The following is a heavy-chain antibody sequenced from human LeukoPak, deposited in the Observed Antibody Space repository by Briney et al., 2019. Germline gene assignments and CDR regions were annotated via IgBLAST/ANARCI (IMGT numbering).Heavy chain of an antibody. Sequence: GESLKISCKGSGYSFTSYWIGWVRQMPGKGLEWMGIIHPGDSDTRYSPSFQGQVTISADKSISTAYLQWSSLKASDTAMYYCARQTAHQQLHIDYWGQGTLVTVSS. D-gene: IGHD1-1*01. CDR3: ARQTAHQQLHIDY. CDR2: IHPGDSDT. V-gene: IGHV5-51*01. CDR1: GYSFTSYW. J-gene: IGHJ4*02.